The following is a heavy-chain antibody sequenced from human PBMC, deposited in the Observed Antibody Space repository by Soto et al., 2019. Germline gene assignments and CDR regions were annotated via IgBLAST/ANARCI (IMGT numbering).Heavy chain of an antibody. CDR1: GFTFSSYW. J-gene: IGHJ4*02. CDR3: AKDLSWGQCDY. Sequence: GSLRLSCAASGFTFSSYWMHWVRQDAGKGLLWASSIKTDGTVTQYADSVKGRFTVSRDNAKNTLYLQMNSLRAEDTAVYYCAKDLSWGQCDYWGQGA. V-gene: IGHV3-74*03. D-gene: IGHD3-16*01. CDR2: IKTDGTVT.